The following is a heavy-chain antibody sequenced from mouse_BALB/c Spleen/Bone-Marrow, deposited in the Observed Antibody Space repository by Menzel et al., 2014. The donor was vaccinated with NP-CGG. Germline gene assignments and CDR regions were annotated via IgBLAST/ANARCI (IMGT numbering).Heavy chain of an antibody. D-gene: IGHD1-1*01. J-gene: IGHJ1*01. CDR2: INPSNGRT. Sequence: VQLQQSGAELVKPGASVKLSCMASGYTFTSYWMHWVKQRPGQGLEWIGEINPSNGRTNYNEKFKSKATLTVDKSSSTAYMQLSSLTSEDSAVYYCAPYYYGSSYGFYWYFDVWGAGTTVTVSS. V-gene: IGHV1S81*02. CDR1: GYTFTSYW. CDR3: APYYYGSSYGFYWYFDV.